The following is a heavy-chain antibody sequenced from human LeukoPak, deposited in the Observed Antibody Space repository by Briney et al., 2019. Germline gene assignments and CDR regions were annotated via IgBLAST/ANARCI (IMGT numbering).Heavy chain of an antibody. J-gene: IGHJ4*02. CDR3: ARDIGFLEWSMYYFDY. V-gene: IGHV3-21*01. CDR1: GFTFSSCT. CDR2: ISSSSTYI. D-gene: IGHD3-3*01. Sequence: GGSLRLSCAASGFTFSSCTMNWVRQAPGKGLEWVSSISSSSTYIYYADSVKGRFTISRDNAKNSLYLQINSLRAEDTTVYYCARDIGFLEWSMYYFDYWGQGTLVTVSS.